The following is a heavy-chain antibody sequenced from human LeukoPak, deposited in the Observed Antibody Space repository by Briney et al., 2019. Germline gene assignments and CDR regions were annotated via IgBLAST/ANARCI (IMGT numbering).Heavy chain of an antibody. J-gene: IGHJ4*01. V-gene: IGHV1-46*01. CDR3: XXXXXGYNGYESPYPDH. CDR2: INPSGGST. CDR1: GYTFTSYY. Sequence: ASVKVSCKASGYTFTSYYMHWVRQAPGQGLEWMGIINPSGGSTSYAQKFQGRVTMTRDTSTSTVYMELSSLRSEDTAVYYCXXXXXGYNGYESPYPDHWGQGTLVTVSS. D-gene: IGHD5-12*01.